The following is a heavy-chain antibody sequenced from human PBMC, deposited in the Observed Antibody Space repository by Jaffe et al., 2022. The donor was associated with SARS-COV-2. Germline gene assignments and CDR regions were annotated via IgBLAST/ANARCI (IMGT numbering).Heavy chain of an antibody. CDR1: GYTFTSYF. J-gene: IGHJ6*02. D-gene: IGHD3-10*01. V-gene: IGHV1-46*01. Sequence: QVQLVQSGAEVKKPGASVKVSCKASGYTFTSYFIHWVRQAPGQGLEWLGIINPSGGSSTYAQKFKGRVTMTRDTSTSTVYMELSSLRSEDTAVYYCAREWWEVLKNYYYAMDVWGQGTTVTVSS. CDR2: INPSGGSS. CDR3: AREWWEVLKNYYYAMDV.